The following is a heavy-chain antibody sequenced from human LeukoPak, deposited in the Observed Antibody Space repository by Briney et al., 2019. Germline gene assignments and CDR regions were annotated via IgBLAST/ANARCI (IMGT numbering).Heavy chain of an antibody. Sequence: GGSLRLSCAASGFIFSSYWMHWVRQAPGKGLVWVSRVNSDGSNSRYADSVKGRFTISSDIAKNTLYLQMTSLRAEDTAVYYCARGHYGMDVWGQGTTVTVSS. CDR1: GFIFSSYW. CDR3: ARGHYGMDV. CDR2: VNSDGSNS. V-gene: IGHV3-74*01. J-gene: IGHJ6*02.